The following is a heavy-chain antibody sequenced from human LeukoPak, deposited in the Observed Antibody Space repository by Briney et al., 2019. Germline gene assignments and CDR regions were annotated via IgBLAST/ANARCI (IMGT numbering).Heavy chain of an antibody. J-gene: IGHJ4*02. Sequence: ASVKVSCKASGYTFTGYYMHWVRQAPGQGLEWMGWINPNSGGTNYAQKFQGRVTMTRDTSISTAYMELSRLRSDDTAVYYCARDLGYSSGWYGTERGYFDYWGQGTLVTVSS. V-gene: IGHV1-2*02. CDR2: INPNSGGT. CDR3: ARDLGYSSGWYGTERGYFDY. D-gene: IGHD6-19*01. CDR1: GYTFTGYY.